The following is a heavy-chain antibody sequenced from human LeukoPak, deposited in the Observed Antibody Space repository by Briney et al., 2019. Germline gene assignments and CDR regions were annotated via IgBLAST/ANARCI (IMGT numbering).Heavy chain of an antibody. CDR1: GGSISSGDYY. J-gene: IGHJ4*02. CDR3: ARERGYYDSSGYYENDY. V-gene: IGHV4-30-4*01. CDR2: IYYSGST. D-gene: IGHD3-22*01. Sequence: SQTLSLTCTVSGGSISSGDYYWSWIRQPPGKGLEWIGYIYYSGSTYYNPSLKSRVTISVDTSKNQFSLKLSPVTAADTAVYYCARERGYYDSSGYYENDYWGQGTLVTVSS.